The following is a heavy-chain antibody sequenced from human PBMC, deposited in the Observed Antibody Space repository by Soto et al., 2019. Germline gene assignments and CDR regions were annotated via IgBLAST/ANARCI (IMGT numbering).Heavy chain of an antibody. J-gene: IGHJ5*02. CDR1: GGSFSGYY. CDR3: ARSASIVLMVYALKFDP. Sequence: SETLSLTCAVYGGSFSGYYWSWIRQPPGKGLEWIGEINHSGSTNYNPSLKSRVTISVDTSKNQFPLKLSSVTAADTAVYYCARSASIVLMVYALKFDPWGQGTLVTVSS. V-gene: IGHV4-34*01. CDR2: INHSGST. D-gene: IGHD2-8*01.